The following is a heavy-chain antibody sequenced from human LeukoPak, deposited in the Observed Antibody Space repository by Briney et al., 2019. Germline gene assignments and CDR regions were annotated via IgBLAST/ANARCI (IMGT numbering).Heavy chain of an antibody. CDR1: GFSFSNYN. CDR2: VTTSSSAI. V-gene: IGHV3-48*02. Sequence: QPRGSLRLSCAASGFSFSNYNMNWVRQGPGKGLEWISYVTTSSSAIYYADSVKGRFTISRDNAKSSLYLQMDSQRDEDTAVYYCARDGGGTGGTYHHTFDLWGQGTMVTVSS. J-gene: IGHJ3*01. CDR3: ARDGGGTGGTYHHTFDL. D-gene: IGHD1-26*01.